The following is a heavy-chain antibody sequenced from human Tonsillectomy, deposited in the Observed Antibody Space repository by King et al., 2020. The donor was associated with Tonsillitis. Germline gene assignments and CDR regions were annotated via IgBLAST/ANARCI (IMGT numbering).Heavy chain of an antibody. J-gene: IGHJ1*01. D-gene: IGHD4-23*01. CDR2: IYPGDSDT. V-gene: IGHV5-51*01. CDR1: GYSFTNYW. Sequence: EMQLVQSGAEVKKPGESLKISCKASGYSFTNYWIGWVRQMPGKGLEWMGIIYPGDSDTRYSPSFQGQVTISADKSITTAYLQWGSLKASDTAMYYCARSYGGNSLYFQYWGQGTLVTVSS. CDR3: ARSYGGNSLYFQY.